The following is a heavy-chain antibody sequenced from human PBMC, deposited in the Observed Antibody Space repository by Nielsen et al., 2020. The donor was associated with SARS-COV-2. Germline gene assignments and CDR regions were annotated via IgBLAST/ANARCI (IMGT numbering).Heavy chain of an antibody. Sequence: ASVKVSCKASGYTFTSYAMHWVRQAPGQRLEWMGWISAYNGNTNYAQKLQGRVTMTTDTSTSTAYMELRSLRSDDTAVYYCARGEYYYDSSGLDYYYYGMDVWGQGTTVTVSS. CDR1: GYTFTSYA. V-gene: IGHV1-18*01. J-gene: IGHJ6*02. D-gene: IGHD3-22*01. CDR2: ISAYNGNT. CDR3: ARGEYYYDSSGLDYYYYGMDV.